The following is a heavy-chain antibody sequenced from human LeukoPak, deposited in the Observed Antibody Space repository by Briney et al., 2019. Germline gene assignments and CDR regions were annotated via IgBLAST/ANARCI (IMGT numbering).Heavy chain of an antibody. CDR2: IYYSGST. Sequence: SETLSLTCTVSGGSISSGGCYWSWIRQHPGKGLEWIGYIYYSGSTYYNPSLKSRVTISVDTSKNQFSLKLSSVTAADTAVYYCARSEPRSPTKSPTYYYDSTRADDAFDIWGQGTMVTVSS. CDR3: ARSEPRSPTKSPTYYYDSTRADDAFDI. D-gene: IGHD3-22*01. CDR1: GGSISSGGCY. V-gene: IGHV4-31*03. J-gene: IGHJ3*02.